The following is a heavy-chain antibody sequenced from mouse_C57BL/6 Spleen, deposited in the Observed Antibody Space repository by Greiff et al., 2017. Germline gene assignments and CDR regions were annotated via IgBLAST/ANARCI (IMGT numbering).Heavy chain of an antibody. CDR3: ASGGSDGIYYFDD. CDR2: ISNFAYSI. Sequence: VQGVESGGGLVQPGGSLKLSCAASGFTFSDYGMAWVRQAPRKGPEWVAFISNFAYSIYYAATVTGRFTISREKDKHNLYLEMSRLRSEDTAMYYCASGGSDGIYYFDDWGQGTTLTVSS. CDR1: GFTFSDYG. D-gene: IGHD1-1*01. V-gene: IGHV5-15*01. J-gene: IGHJ2*01.